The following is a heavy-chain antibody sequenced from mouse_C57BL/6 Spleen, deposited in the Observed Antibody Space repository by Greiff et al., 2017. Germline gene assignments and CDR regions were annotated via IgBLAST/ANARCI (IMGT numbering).Heavy chain of an antibody. Sequence: EVKLLESGGGLVKPGGSLKLSCAASGFTFSDYGLHWVRQAPEKGLEWVAYISSGSSTIYYADTVKGRFTISRDNAKNTLFLQMTSLRSEDTAMYYCARGLLLAMDYWGQGTSVTVSS. J-gene: IGHJ4*01. D-gene: IGHD2-3*01. CDR1: GFTFSDYG. V-gene: IGHV5-17*01. CDR3: ARGLLLAMDY. CDR2: ISSGSSTI.